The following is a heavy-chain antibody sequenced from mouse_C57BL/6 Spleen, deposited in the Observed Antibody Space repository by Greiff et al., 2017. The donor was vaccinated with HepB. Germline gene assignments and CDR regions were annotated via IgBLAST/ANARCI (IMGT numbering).Heavy chain of an antibody. CDR2: IYPRSGNT. CDR3: ARRYYGSDWYFDV. Sequence: QVHVKQSGAELARPGASVKLSCKASGYTFTSYGISWVKQRTGQGLEWIGEIYPRSGNTYYNEKFKGKATLTADKSSSTAYMELRSLTSEDSAVYFCARRYYGSDWYFDVWGTGTTVTVSS. J-gene: IGHJ1*03. V-gene: IGHV1-81*01. D-gene: IGHD1-1*01. CDR1: GYTFTSYG.